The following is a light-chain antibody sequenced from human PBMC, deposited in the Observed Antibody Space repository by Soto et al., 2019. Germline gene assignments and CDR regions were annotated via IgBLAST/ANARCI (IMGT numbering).Light chain of an antibody. J-gene: IGKJ1*01. CDR2: KAS. CDR3: QQYNSYWT. Sequence: DIQVTQSPSTLSASVADRVTITCRASQSISSWLAWYQQKPGKAPKLLIYKASSLESGVPSRFSGSGSGTEFTLTISSLQPDDFATYYCQQYNSYWTFGQGTKV. V-gene: IGKV1-5*03. CDR1: QSISSW.